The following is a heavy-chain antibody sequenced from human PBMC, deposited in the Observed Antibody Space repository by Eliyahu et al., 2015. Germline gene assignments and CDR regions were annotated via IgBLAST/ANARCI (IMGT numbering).Heavy chain of an antibody. V-gene: IGHV3-30*18. D-gene: IGHD5-12*01. CDR2: ISDDGSKK. CDR1: GFPFSDYG. Sequence: QVQLVESGGGVVQPGRSXRLSCAASGFPFSDYGMHWXRQAPGKGLGWVAVISDDGSKKDYADSVKGRFTISRDNSKNTLYVQMNSLRPEDTAVYYCAKDVQYSAYAIDYWGQGTLVTVSS. CDR3: AKDVQYSAYAIDY. J-gene: IGHJ4*02.